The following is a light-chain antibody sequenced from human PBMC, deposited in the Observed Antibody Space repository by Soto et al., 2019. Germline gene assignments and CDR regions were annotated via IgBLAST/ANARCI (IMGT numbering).Light chain of an antibody. CDR2: VAS. CDR3: QQVNSYPIT. V-gene: IGKV1-9*01. Sequence: DIHITHSPSSLSASVVDIFTITCLASQSITNSLNWYQQKPGRAPKLLIYVASTLQSGVPSRFSGSYSGTEFTLTITSLQPEDFATYYCQQVNSYPITFGQGTRLEIK. J-gene: IGKJ5*01. CDR1: QSITNS.